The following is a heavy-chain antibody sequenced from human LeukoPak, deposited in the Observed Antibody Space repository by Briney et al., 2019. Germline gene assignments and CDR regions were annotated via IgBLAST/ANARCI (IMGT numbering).Heavy chain of an antibody. D-gene: IGHD1-26*01. CDR2: INHSGST. CDR3: ARDLSGYDYYYGMDV. CDR1: GGSFSGYY. V-gene: IGHV4-34*01. J-gene: IGHJ6*02. Sequence: SQTLSLTCAVYGGSFSGYYWSWIRQPPGKGLEWIGEINHSGSTNYNPSLKSRVTISVDTSKNQFSLKLSSVTAADTAVYYCARDLSGYDYYYGMDVWGQGTTVTVSS.